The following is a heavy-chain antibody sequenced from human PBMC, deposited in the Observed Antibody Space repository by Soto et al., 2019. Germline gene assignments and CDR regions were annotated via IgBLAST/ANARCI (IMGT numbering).Heavy chain of an antibody. J-gene: IGHJ6*03. Sequence: ASVKVSCKASGYTFTSYDINWVRQATGQGLEWMGWMNPNSGNTGYAQKFQGRVTMTRNTSISTAYMELSSLRSEDTAVYYCARTSTLTIFWSNYYMDVWGKGTTVTVSS. CDR2: MNPNSGNT. CDR3: ARTSTLTIFWSNYYMDV. V-gene: IGHV1-8*01. D-gene: IGHD3-9*01. CDR1: GYTFTSYD.